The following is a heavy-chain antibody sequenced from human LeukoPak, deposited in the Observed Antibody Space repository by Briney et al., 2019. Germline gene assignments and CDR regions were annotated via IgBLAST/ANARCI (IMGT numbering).Heavy chain of an antibody. Sequence: PGGSLRLSCAASGFTFSLYSMNWVRQAPGKGLEWVSYITSGSSTIYYADSVKGRFTISRDNSKNTLYLQMNSLRVEDTAVYYCAKGAPYYYGMDVWGQGTTVTVSS. D-gene: IGHD3-16*01. CDR1: GFTFSLYS. J-gene: IGHJ6*02. CDR3: AKGAPYYYGMDV. V-gene: IGHV3-48*01. CDR2: ITSGSSTI.